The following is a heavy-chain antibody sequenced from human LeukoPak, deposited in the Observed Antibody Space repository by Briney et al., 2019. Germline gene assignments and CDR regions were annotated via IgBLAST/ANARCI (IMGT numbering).Heavy chain of an antibody. J-gene: IGHJ4*02. V-gene: IGHV4-59*01. CDR1: GGSISSYY. CDR2: IYYSGST. CDR3: ARAWSDQNENDY. D-gene: IGHD3-3*01. Sequence: SSETLSLTCTVSGGSISSYYWSWIRQPPGRGLEWIGYIYYSGSTNYNPSLKSRVTISVDTSKNQFSLKLSSVTAADTAVYYCARAWSDQNENDYRGQGTLVTVSS.